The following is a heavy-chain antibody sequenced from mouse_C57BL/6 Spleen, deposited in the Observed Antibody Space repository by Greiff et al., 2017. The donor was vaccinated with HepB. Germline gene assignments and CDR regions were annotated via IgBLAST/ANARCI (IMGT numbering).Heavy chain of an antibody. CDR1: EYEFPSHD. CDR2: INSDGGST. V-gene: IGHV5-2*01. CDR3: SRYDYGGAMDY. D-gene: IGHD2-4*01. Sequence: EVQGVESGGGLVQPGESLKLSCESNEYEFPSHDMSWVRKTPEKRLELVAAINSDGGSTYYPDTMERRFIISRDNTKKTLYLQMSSLRSEDTALYYWSRYDYGGAMDYWGQGTSVTVSS. J-gene: IGHJ4*01.